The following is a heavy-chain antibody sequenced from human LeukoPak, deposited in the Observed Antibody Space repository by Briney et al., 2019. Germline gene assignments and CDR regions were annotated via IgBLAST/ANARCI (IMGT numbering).Heavy chain of an antibody. J-gene: IGHJ4*02. D-gene: IGHD3-10*01. Sequence: PSETLSLTCTVSGGSISSYYWSWIRQPPGKGLEWIGYIYYSGSTSYNPSLKSRVTISVDTSKNQFSLERSSVTAADTAVYYCARERPGKPFDYWGQGTLVTVSS. CDR1: GGSISSYY. V-gene: IGHV4-59*01. CDR2: IYYSGST. CDR3: ARERPGKPFDY.